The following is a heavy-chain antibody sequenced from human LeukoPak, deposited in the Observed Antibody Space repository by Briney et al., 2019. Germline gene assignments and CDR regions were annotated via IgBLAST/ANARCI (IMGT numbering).Heavy chain of an antibody. V-gene: IGHV3-11*04. Sequence: PGGSLRLSCAASGFTFSDYYMGWIRQAPGKGLEWVSYISSSGSTIYYADSVKGRFTISRDNAKNSLYLQMNSLRAEDTAVYYCARDVVPYYYDSSGWLGLDYWGQGTLVTVSS. CDR2: ISSSGSTI. J-gene: IGHJ4*02. CDR3: ARDVVPYYYDSSGWLGLDY. CDR1: GFTFSDYY. D-gene: IGHD3-22*01.